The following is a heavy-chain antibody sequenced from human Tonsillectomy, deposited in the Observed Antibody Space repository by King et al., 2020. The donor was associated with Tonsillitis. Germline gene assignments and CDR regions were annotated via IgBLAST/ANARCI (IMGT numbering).Heavy chain of an antibody. V-gene: IGHV3-72*01. CDR3: ARVAYYYDGTGSSGFLDN. Sequence: QLVQSGGGLVQPGGSLRLSCAASGFTFSDRYMDWVRQAPYKRLEWVGRIRNKANRYITEYAASVRDRFTISRDDSKNSLFLQINSLRTEDTAVYYCARVAYYYDGTGSSGFLDNWGQGTLVTVSS. D-gene: IGHD3-22*01. CDR1: GFTFSDRY. J-gene: IGHJ4*02. CDR2: IRNKANRYIT.